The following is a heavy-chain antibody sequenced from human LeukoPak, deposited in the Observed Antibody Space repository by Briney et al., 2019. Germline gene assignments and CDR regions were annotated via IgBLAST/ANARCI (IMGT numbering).Heavy chain of an antibody. J-gene: IGHJ5*02. CDR2: LYPGDSNT. Sequence: GESLQISCKGSGYSFTSYWIGWVRQMPGKGLEWMGILYPGDSNTRYSASLQGQVTISADNSISTAYLQWSSLKASDTAMYYCARQSVTRVGFDPWGQGTLVTVSS. CDR1: GYSFTSYW. CDR3: ARQSVTRVGFDP. V-gene: IGHV5-51*01. D-gene: IGHD2-21*02.